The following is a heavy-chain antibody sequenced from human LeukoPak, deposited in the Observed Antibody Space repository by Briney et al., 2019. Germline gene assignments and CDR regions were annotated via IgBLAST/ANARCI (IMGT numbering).Heavy chain of an antibody. D-gene: IGHD1-26*01. Sequence: PGGSLRLSCAASGFTVSSNYMSWVRQAPGKGLERVSVIYSGGSTYYADSAKGRFTISRDNSKNTLYLQMNSLRAENTAVYYCLSGSFDAFDMWGQGTMVTVSS. CDR1: GFTVSSNY. J-gene: IGHJ3*02. CDR3: LSGSFDAFDM. CDR2: IYSGGST. V-gene: IGHV3-66*01.